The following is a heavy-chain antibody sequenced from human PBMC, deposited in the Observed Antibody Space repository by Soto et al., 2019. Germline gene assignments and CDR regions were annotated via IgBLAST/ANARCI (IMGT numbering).Heavy chain of an antibody. CDR3: ASSGKGYCSGGSGYSRSCKYDDYYDGKDV. D-gene: IGHD2-15*01. CDR1: GYSFTSYW. Sequence: SGESLKISCKGSGYSFTSYWIGWVRQMPGKGLEWMGIIYPGDSDTRYSPSFQSQVTISADKSISTAYLQWSSLKASDTAMYYCASSGKGYCSGGSGYSRSCKYDDYYDGKDVWAQGTT. V-gene: IGHV5-51*01. J-gene: IGHJ6*02. CDR2: IYPGDSDT.